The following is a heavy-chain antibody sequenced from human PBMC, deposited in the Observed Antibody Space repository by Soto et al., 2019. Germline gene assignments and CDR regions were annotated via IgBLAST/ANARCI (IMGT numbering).Heavy chain of an antibody. CDR2: IWYDGSNK. Sequence: PGGSLRLSCAASGFTFSSYGMHWVRQAPGKGLEWVAVIWYDGSNKYYADSVKGRFTISRDNSKNTLYLQMNSLRAEDTAVYYCARDWRPYYYYGMDVWGQGTTVTVSS. J-gene: IGHJ6*02. CDR1: GFTFSSYG. D-gene: IGHD3-3*01. V-gene: IGHV3-33*01. CDR3: ARDWRPYYYYGMDV.